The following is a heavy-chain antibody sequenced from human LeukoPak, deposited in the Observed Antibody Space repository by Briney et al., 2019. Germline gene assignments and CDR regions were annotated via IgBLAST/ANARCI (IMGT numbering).Heavy chain of an antibody. J-gene: IGHJ4*02. D-gene: IGHD3-9*01. CDR1: GFTFSDYE. CDR3: ARDGSEYYDILTGYYFDY. V-gene: IGHV3-48*03. Sequence: GGSLRLSCAASGFTFSDYEMNWVRQAPGKGLEWVPYISSSGSTIYYADSVKGRFTISRDNAKNSLYLQMNSLRAEDTAVYYCARDGSEYYDILTGYYFDYWGQGTLVTVSS. CDR2: ISSSGSTI.